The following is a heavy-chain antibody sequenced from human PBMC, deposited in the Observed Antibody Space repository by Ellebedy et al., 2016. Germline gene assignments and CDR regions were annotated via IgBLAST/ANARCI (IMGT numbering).Heavy chain of an antibody. V-gene: IGHV4-34*01. Sequence: SETLSLXXAVYGGSFSGYYWSWIRQPPGKGLEWIGEINHSGSTNYNPSLKSRVTISVDTSKNQFSLKLSSVTAADTAVYYCARGLTTERWLQLRRRDGMDVWGQGTTVTVSS. CDR3: ARGLTTERWLQLRRRDGMDV. D-gene: IGHD5-24*01. CDR1: GGSFSGYY. CDR2: INHSGST. J-gene: IGHJ6*02.